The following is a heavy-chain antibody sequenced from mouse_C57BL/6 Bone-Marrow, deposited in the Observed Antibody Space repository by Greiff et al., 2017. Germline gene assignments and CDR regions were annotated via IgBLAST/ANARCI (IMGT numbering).Heavy chain of an antibody. V-gene: IGHV1-64*01. D-gene: IGHD2-4*01. CDR3: ARRRLRLYFDY. Sequence: QVQLQQPGAELVKPGASVKLSCKASGYTFTSYWMHWVKQRPGQGHEWIGMIHPNSGSTNYNEKFKSKATLTVDKSSSTAYMQLSSLTSEDSAVYYCARRRLRLYFDYWGQGTTLTVSS. J-gene: IGHJ2*01. CDR2: IHPNSGST. CDR1: GYTFTSYW.